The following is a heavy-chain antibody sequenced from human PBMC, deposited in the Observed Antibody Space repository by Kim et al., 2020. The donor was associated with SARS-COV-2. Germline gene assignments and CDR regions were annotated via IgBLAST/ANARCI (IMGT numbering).Heavy chain of an antibody. CDR3: ARARVVVVINAFDI. J-gene: IGHJ3*02. CDR1: GGSISSGGYY. V-gene: IGHV4-31*03. D-gene: IGHD3-22*01. CDR2: IYYSGST. Sequence: SDTLSLTCTVSGGSISSGGYYWSWIRQHPGKGLEWIGYIYYSGSTYYNPSLKSRVTISVDTSKNQFSLKLSSVTAADTAVYYCARARVVVVINAFDIWGQGTMVTVSS.